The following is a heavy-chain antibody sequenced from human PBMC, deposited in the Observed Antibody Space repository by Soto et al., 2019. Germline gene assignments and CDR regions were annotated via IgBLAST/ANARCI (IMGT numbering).Heavy chain of an antibody. J-gene: IGHJ4*02. CDR2: IYYSGST. D-gene: IGHD2-21*02. CDR3: ARQRTSVVTPAYFDV. CDR1: GDSISSRSYY. Sequence: SETLSLTCTVTGDSISSRSYYWGWIRQPPGKGLEWIGSIYYSGSTYNNPSLRSRVSMSIDTSKDQFSLKLKSVTAADTALYFCARQRTSVVTPAYFDVWGPGSLVTVSS. V-gene: IGHV4-39*01.